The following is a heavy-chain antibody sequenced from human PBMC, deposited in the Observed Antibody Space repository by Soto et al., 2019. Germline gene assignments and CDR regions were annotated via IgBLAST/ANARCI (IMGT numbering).Heavy chain of an antibody. CDR2: IWYDGSNK. V-gene: IGHV3-33*01. Sequence: QVQLVESGGGVVQPGRSLRLSCAASGLTFSSYGMHWVRQAPGKGLEWVAAIWYDGSNKYYADSVKGRFTISRDNSKNTLYLQTSSLRDEDTAVYYCARGFPGGVEYWGQGTLVTVSS. CDR3: ARGFPGGVEY. J-gene: IGHJ4*02. D-gene: IGHD3-16*01. CDR1: GLTFSSYG.